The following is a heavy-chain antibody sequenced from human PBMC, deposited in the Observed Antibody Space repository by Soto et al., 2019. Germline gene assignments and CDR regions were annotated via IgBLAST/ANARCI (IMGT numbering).Heavy chain of an antibody. J-gene: IGHJ4*02. CDR3: ARLGGYYDILTGYSPWYYFDY. CDR2: IYHSGST. D-gene: IGHD3-9*01. CDR1: GGSISSGGYS. Sequence: TLSLTCAVSGGSISSGGYSWSWIRQPPGKGLEWIGYIYHSGSTYYNPSLKSRVTISVDRSKNQFSLKLSSVTAADTAVYYCARLGGYYDILTGYSPWYYFDYWGQGTLVTVSS. V-gene: IGHV4-30-2*01.